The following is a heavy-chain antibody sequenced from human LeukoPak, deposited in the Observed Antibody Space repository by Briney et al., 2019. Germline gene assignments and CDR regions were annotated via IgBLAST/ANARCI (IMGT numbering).Heavy chain of an antibody. V-gene: IGHV3-74*01. CDR1: GFTFSSYW. J-gene: IGHJ3*02. Sequence: AGGSLRLSCAASGFTFSSYWMDWVRQAPGKGLVWVSRINSDGSSTSYADSVKGRFTISRDNSKNTLYLQMNSLRAEDTAVYYCAKCNWNLLGAFDIWGQGTMVTVSS. CDR3: AKCNWNLLGAFDI. CDR2: INSDGSST. D-gene: IGHD1-7*01.